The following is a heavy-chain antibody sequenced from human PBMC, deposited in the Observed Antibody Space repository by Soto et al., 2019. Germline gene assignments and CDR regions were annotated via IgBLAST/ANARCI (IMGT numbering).Heavy chain of an antibody. CDR2: IYSGGST. Sequence: GGSLRLSCAASGFTVSSNYMSWVRQAPGKGLEWVSVIYSGGSTYYADSVKGRFTISRDNSKNTLYLQMNSLRAEDTAVYYCARWRSLAYYFDYWGQGTLVTVSS. J-gene: IGHJ4*02. D-gene: IGHD3-16*01. V-gene: IGHV3-66*02. CDR3: ARWRSLAYYFDY. CDR1: GFTVSSNY.